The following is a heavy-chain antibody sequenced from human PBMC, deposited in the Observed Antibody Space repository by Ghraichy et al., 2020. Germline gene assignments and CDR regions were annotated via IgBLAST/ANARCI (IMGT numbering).Heavy chain of an antibody. J-gene: IGHJ4*02. Sequence: ASVKVSCKASGYTFMNYGFSWVRQAPGHGLEWIGWISAYNENTHYAQNFQGRVILTTDTSTKTASMELRSLRFDDTAVYFCARDLGQWVIHGTSDYWGQGTLVSVTS. CDR2: ISAYNENT. CDR3: ARDLGQWVIHGTSDY. CDR1: GYTFMNYG. D-gene: IGHD6-19*01. V-gene: IGHV1-18*01.